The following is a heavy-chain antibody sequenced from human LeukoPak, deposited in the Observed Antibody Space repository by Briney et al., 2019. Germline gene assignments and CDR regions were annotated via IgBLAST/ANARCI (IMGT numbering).Heavy chain of an antibody. Sequence: ASVKVSCKASGCTFTSYGISWVRQAPGQGLEWMGWISAYNGNTNYAQKLQGRVTMTTDTSTSTAYMELRSLRSDDTAVYYCARDWGDYCSGGSCLLSNWFDPWGQGTLATVSS. D-gene: IGHD2-15*01. J-gene: IGHJ5*02. CDR3: ARDWGDYCSGGSCLLSNWFDP. CDR2: ISAYNGNT. V-gene: IGHV1-18*01. CDR1: GCTFTSYG.